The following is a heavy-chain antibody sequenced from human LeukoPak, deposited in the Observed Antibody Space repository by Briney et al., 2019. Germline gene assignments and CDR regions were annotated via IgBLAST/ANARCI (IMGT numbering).Heavy chain of an antibody. CDR3: ARTNTVYGDFDY. D-gene: IGHD2/OR15-2a*01. J-gene: IGHJ4*02. Sequence: PGGSLRPSCAASGLTVTDNYFSWVRQAPGKGLEWVSVIFPDGRTYHADSVKGRFTISRDRPKNTLLLQMNSLRADDTALYHRARTNTVYGDFDYWGQGILVTVSS. V-gene: IGHV3-53*01. CDR2: IFPDGRT. CDR1: GLTVTDNY.